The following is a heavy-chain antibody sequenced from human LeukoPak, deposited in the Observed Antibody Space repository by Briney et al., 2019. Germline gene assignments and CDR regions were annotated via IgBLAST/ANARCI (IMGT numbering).Heavy chain of an antibody. CDR1: GGSISSSSYY. CDR3: ARHYYYYHYMDV. J-gene: IGHJ6*03. CDR2: IYYSGST. V-gene: IGHV4-39*01. Sequence: SETLSVTCTVSGGSISSSSYYWGWIRQPPGKGLEWIGYIYYSGSTYYNPSLKSRVTISVDTSKNQFSLKLSSVTAADTAVYYCARHYYYYHYMDVWGKGTTVTVSS.